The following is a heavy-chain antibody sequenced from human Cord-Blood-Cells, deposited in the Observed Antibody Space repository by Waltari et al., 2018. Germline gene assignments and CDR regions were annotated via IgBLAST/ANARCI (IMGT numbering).Heavy chain of an antibody. CDR2: IWYDGSNK. CDR3: ARDMNYDILTGYYKGGFDY. D-gene: IGHD3-9*01. Sequence: QVQLVASGGGVVQPGRSLRLSCAASGFTFSRYGMHWVRQAPGKGLEWVAVIWYDGSNKYYADSVKGRFTISRDNSKNTLYLQMNSLRAEDTAVYYCARDMNYDILTGYYKGGFDYWGQGTLVTVSS. J-gene: IGHJ4*02. CDR1: GFTFSRYG. V-gene: IGHV3-33*01.